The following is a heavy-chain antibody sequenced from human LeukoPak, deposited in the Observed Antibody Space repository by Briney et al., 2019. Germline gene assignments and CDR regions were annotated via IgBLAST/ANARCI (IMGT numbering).Heavy chain of an antibody. CDR2: ISSDGRNT. D-gene: IGHD3-3*01. V-gene: IGHV3-30*03. CDR1: GFTFSSYG. Sequence: GGSLRLSCAASGFTFSSYGMHWVRQAPGKGLEWVAVISSDGRNTYYADSVKGRFTISRDNSKNTLYLQMNSLRGEDTAVYYCARGGPEWPLDYWGQGTLVTVSS. J-gene: IGHJ4*02. CDR3: ARGGPEWPLDY.